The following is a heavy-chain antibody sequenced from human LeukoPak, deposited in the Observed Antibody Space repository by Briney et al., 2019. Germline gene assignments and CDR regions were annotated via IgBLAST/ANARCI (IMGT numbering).Heavy chain of an antibody. CDR2: ISGSGGST. CDR1: GFTFSDYA. V-gene: IGHV3-23*01. Sequence: GGSLRLSCAASGFTFSDYAMSWVRQAPGKGLEWVSTISGSGGSTYYADSVKGRFTISRDSSKNTLYLQMNNLRPEDTAVYYCAKKGATTGDFDYWGQGTLVTVSS. CDR3: AKKGATTGDFDY. D-gene: IGHD1-26*01. J-gene: IGHJ4*02.